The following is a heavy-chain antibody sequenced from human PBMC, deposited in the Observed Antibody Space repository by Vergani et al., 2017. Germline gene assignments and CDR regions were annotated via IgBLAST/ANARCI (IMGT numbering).Heavy chain of an antibody. V-gene: IGHV4-4*07. CDR2: IYTSGST. CDR3: AAATPETYLSRVSDWFDP. J-gene: IGHJ5*02. CDR1: GGSISSYY. D-gene: IGHD6-25*01. Sequence: QVQLQESGPGLVKPSETLSLTCTVSGGSISSYYWSWIRQPAGKGLEWIGRIYTSGSTNYNPSLKSRVTMSVDTSKNQFSLKLSSVTAADTAVYYCAAATPETYLSRVSDWFDPWGQGTLVTVSS.